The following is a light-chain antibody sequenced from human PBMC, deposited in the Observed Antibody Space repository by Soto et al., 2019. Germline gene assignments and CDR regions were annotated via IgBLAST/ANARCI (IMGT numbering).Light chain of an antibody. CDR1: SSNIGAGYD. CDR2: GNS. J-gene: IGLJ2*01. CDR3: QAYDSSLSEGV. Sequence: QAVVTQPPSVSGAPGQRVTISCTGSSSNIGAGYDVHWYQQLPGTAPKLLIYGNSNRPSGVPDRFSGSKSGTSASLAISGLQAEDGADYYCQAYDSSLSEGVFGGGTKLTVL. V-gene: IGLV1-40*01.